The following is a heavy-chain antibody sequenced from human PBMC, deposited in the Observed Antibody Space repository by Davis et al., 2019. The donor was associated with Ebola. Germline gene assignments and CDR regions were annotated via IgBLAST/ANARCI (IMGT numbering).Heavy chain of an antibody. CDR1: GFTFSSYS. Sequence: PGGSLRLSCAASGFTFSSYSMNWVRQAPGKGLGWVAVIWYDGGRKYYADSVKGRFTISRDNSKNTLYLQMNSLRAEDTAVYYCARDPLGLSWARPHYYDMDVWGKGTTVTVSS. CDR3: ARDPLGLSWARPHYYDMDV. D-gene: IGHD3/OR15-3a*01. V-gene: IGHV3-33*08. J-gene: IGHJ6*04. CDR2: IWYDGGRK.